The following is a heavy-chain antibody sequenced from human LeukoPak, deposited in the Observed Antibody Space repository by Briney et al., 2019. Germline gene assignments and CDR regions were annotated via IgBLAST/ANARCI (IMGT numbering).Heavy chain of an antibody. CDR2: VSKSGNT. D-gene: IGHD3-16*01. CDR1: GASISSDYSY. J-gene: IGHJ3*02. Sequence: SETLSLTCTVSGASISSDYSYWTWIRHPPGKGLEWIGSVSKSGNTYYNPSLESRINIAIDTSNNQFSLRVNSVTASDTAVYFCARSVDYVSIWGQGTMITVSS. V-gene: IGHV4-39*01. CDR3: ARSVDYVSI.